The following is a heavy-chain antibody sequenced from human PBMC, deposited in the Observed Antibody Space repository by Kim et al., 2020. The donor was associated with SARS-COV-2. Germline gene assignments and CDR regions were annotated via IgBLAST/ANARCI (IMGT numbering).Heavy chain of an antibody. CDR1: GFTIGGNY. CDR2: IYTDGDT. V-gene: IGHV3-53*01. CDR3: ARDVFSVNYFDY. D-gene: IGHD3-16*01. Sequence: GGSLRLSCAASGFTIGGNYMSWIRQAPGKGLEWVSSIYTDGDTYYADSVKGRFTISREISKSTLYLQMKSLRVEDTAVYYCARDVFSVNYFDYWGQGILV. J-gene: IGHJ4*02.